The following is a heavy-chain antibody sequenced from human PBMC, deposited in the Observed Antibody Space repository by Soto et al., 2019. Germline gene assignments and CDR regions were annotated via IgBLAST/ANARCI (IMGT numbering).Heavy chain of an antibody. J-gene: IGHJ5*02. V-gene: IGHV1-18*01. Sequence: QVQLVQSGAEVKKPGASVKVSCKASGYTFTSYGISWVRQAPGQGLEWMGWISAYNGNTNYAQKLQGRVTMTTDPSTSTAYMELRSLRSDDTAVYYCARLRYCSSTSCPNWFDPWGQGTLVTVSS. CDR2: ISAYNGNT. CDR3: ARLRYCSSTSCPNWFDP. CDR1: GYTFTSYG. D-gene: IGHD2-2*01.